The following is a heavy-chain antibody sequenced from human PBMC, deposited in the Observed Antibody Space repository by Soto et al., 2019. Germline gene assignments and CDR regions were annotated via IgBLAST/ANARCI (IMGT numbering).Heavy chain of an antibody. CDR1: GFTFSDYY. CDR3: ARAEHYYDSSGPIPPFDY. CDR2: ISSSSSYT. D-gene: IGHD3-22*01. J-gene: IGHJ4*02. V-gene: IGHV3-11*06. Sequence: LRLSCAASGFTFSDYYMSWIRQAPGKGLEWVSYISSSSSYTNYADSVKGRFTISRDNAKNSLYLQMNSLRAEDTAVYYCARAEHYYDSSGPIPPFDYWGQGTLVTVSS.